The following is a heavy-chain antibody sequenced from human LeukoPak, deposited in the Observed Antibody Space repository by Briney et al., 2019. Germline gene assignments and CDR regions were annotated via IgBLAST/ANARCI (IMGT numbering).Heavy chain of an antibody. Sequence: GGSLRLSCAASGFTFSNYWMSWVRQAPEKGLGWVANIKQDGRVKQYVDSMKGRFTISRDNAKNSLYLQMNSLRVEDTAVYYCVRDRDDGGFEYWGQGTLVTVSS. CDR2: IKQDGRVK. V-gene: IGHV3-7*01. CDR3: VRDRDDGGFEY. J-gene: IGHJ4*02. D-gene: IGHD4-23*01. CDR1: GFTFSNYW.